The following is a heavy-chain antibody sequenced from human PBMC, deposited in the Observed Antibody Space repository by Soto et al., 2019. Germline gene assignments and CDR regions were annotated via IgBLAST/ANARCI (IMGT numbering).Heavy chain of an antibody. Sequence: SVKVSCKASGGTFSGYAISWVRQAPGQGLEWMGGIIPIFGTANYAQKFQGRVTITADESTSTAYMELSSLRSEDTAVYYCARSRYYYDSSGYSDFDYWGQGTLVTVSS. CDR2: IIPIFGTA. D-gene: IGHD3-22*01. V-gene: IGHV1-69*13. CDR3: ARSRYYYDSSGYSDFDY. J-gene: IGHJ4*02. CDR1: GGTFSGYA.